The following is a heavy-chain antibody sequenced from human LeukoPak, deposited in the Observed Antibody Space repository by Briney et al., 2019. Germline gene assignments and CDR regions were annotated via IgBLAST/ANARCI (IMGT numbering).Heavy chain of an antibody. CDR1: GFTFSDYY. CDR3: VRDVDDYDHHRGDS. D-gene: IGHD4-17*01. J-gene: IGHJ4*02. V-gene: IGHV3-11*01. CDR2: MSGSGTTI. Sequence: PGGSLRLSCAAYGFTFSDYYMTWIRQAPGKGLEWISYMSGSGTTIYYADSVKGRFTISRDNAKNSLYLQMNSLRAEDTAVYYCVRDVDDYDHHRGDSWGQGTLVTVSS.